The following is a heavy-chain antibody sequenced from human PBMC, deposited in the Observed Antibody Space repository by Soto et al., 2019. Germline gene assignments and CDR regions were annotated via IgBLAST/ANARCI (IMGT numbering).Heavy chain of an antibody. CDR3: ARDRVQGNWFDP. CDR2: IYYSGST. Sequence: PETLSLTCTASGGSISSYYWSWIRQPPVKGLEWIGYIYYSGSTNYNPSLKSRVTISVDTSKNQFSLKLSSVTAADTAVYYCARDRVQGNWFDPWGQGTLVTVSS. CDR1: GGSISSYY. D-gene: IGHD3-10*01. J-gene: IGHJ5*02. V-gene: IGHV4-59*01.